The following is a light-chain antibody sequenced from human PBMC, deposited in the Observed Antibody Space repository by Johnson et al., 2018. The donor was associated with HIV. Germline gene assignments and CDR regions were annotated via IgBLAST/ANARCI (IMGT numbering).Light chain of an antibody. CDR3: ASWDRSLTVGTV. J-gene: IGLJ1*01. Sequence: QSVLTQPPSVSAAPGQKVTISCSGSSSNIGTNFVSWYQQFPGAAPKLLIYENNKRPSGIPDRFSGSKSGTSATLDITGLQTGDEADYYCASWDRSLTVGTVFGPGRRVTVL. V-gene: IGLV1-51*02. CDR1: SSNIGTNF. CDR2: ENN.